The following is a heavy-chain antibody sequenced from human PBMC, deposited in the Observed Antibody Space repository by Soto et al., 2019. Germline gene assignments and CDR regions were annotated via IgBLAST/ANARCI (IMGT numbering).Heavy chain of an antibody. CDR2: IRSKSYGKTT. J-gene: IGHJ2*01. D-gene: IGHD4-17*01. V-gene: IGHV3-49*03. CDR3: SRESWGYGDPKWYFDF. Sequence: GGSLRLSCSTSGFTFGDYGMTWFRQAPGKGLEWVGLIRSKSYGKTTEYAASATDRFTISRDDSKRIAYLQMNSLKADDTAVNYCSRESWGYGDPKWYFDFWGRGTLVIVSS. CDR1: GFTFGDYG.